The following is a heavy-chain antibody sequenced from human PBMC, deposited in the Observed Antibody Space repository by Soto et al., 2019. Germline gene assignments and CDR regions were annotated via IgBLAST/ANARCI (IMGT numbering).Heavy chain of an antibody. CDR2: IIPMFGTS. Sequence: QVQLVQSGAEVKKPGSSVKVSCKASGGTFSGYAISWVRQAPGQGLEWMGEIIPMFGTSNYAQKFQGGVTITADESTSTAYMELSSLRSEDTAVYYCARGSCSSTSCYKEYYFDLWGQGTLVTVSS. CDR3: ARGSCSSTSCYKEYYFDL. V-gene: IGHV1-69*01. D-gene: IGHD2-2*02. J-gene: IGHJ4*02. CDR1: GGTFSGYA.